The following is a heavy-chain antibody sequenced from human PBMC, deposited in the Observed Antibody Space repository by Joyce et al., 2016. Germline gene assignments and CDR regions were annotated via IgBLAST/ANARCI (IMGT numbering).Heavy chain of an antibody. CDR3: ARGGTSSDHYFFYTLDV. D-gene: IGHD1-14*01. Sequence: QVLLVQSGATVKRPGSSLRVSCKSSGGAFSNFTVNWVRQAPWQRLEWMGGIIPFFGAAKYAEHFQGRVTLTADLSTRTAYMELSSLTSADTAVYYCARGGTSSDHYFFYTLDVWGPGTTVIVSS. J-gene: IGHJ6*02. V-gene: IGHV1-69*12. CDR1: GGAFSNFT. CDR2: IIPFFGAA.